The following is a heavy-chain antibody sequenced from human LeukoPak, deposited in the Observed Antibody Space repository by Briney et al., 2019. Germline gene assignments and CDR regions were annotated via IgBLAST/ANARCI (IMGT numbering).Heavy chain of an antibody. CDR2: INPNSGGT. D-gene: IGHD3-22*01. J-gene: IGHJ4*02. CDR1: GYTFTVYY. Sequence: ASVKVSCKASGYTFTVYYMHWVRQAPGQGLEWMGWINPNSGGTNYAQKFQGRVTMTRDTSTSTAYMELSRLRSDDTAVYYCARGGYYYDSSGSIDYWGQGTLVTVSS. CDR3: ARGGYYYDSSGSIDY. V-gene: IGHV1-2*02.